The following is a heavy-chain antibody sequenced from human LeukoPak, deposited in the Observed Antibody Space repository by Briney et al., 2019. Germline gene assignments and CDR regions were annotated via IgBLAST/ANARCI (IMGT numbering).Heavy chain of an antibody. D-gene: IGHD3-22*01. J-gene: IGHJ4*02. Sequence: GRSLRLSCAASGFTFSSYGMHWVRQAPGKGLEWVAVIWYDGSNKYYADSVKGRFTISRDNSKNTLYLQMNSLRAEDTAVYYCAREGNYYDSSGYPFDYWGQGTLVTVSS. CDR3: AREGNYYDSSGYPFDY. CDR2: IWYDGSNK. CDR1: GFTFSSYG. V-gene: IGHV3-33*01.